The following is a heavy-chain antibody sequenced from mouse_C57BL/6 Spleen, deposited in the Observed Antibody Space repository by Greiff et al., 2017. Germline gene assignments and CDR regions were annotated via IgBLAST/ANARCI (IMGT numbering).Heavy chain of an antibody. CDR1: GYTFPSYG. D-gene: IGHD2-5*01. J-gene: IGHJ4*01. V-gene: IGHV1-81*01. CDR3: AREGVYSNSTYAMDY. Sequence: VKLQESGAELARPGASVKLSCKASGYTFPSYGISWVKQRTGQGLEWIGEIYPRSGNTYYNEKFKGKATLTADKSSSPAYMELRSLTSEDSAVYFCAREGVYSNSTYAMDYWGQGTSVTVSS. CDR2: IYPRSGNT.